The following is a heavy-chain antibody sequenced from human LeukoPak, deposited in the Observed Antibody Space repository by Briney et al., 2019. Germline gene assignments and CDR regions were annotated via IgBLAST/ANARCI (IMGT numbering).Heavy chain of an antibody. D-gene: IGHD4-17*01. V-gene: IGHV1-8*01. CDR1: GYTFTSYD. J-gene: IGHJ6*02. Sequence: ASVKVSCKASGYTFTSYDINWVRQATGQGLEWMGWMNPNSGNTGYAQKFQGRVTMTRNTSISTAYMELSSLRSEDTAVYYCARGRDGDYDGNWYYYGMDVWGQGTTVTVSS. CDR3: ARGRDGDYDGNWYYYGMDV. CDR2: MNPNSGNT.